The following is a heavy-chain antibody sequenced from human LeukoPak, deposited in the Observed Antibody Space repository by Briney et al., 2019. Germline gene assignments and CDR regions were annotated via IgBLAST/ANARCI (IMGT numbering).Heavy chain of an antibody. CDR2: IDPSDSYT. Sequence: GESLKISCKASGYSFTSYWISWVRQMPGKGLEWMGRIDPSDSYTNYSPSFQGHVTISADKSISTAYLQWSSLKASDTAMYYCARLDRGRVATINYWGQGTLVTVSS. D-gene: IGHD5-24*01. J-gene: IGHJ4*02. CDR1: GYSFTSYW. CDR3: ARLDRGRVATINY. V-gene: IGHV5-10-1*01.